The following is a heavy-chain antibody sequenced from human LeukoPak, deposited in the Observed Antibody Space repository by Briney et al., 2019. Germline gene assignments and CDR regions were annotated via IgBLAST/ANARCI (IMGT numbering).Heavy chain of an antibody. Sequence: SETLSLTCTVSGGSVSSGSYYWSWIRQPPGKGLEWLGYIYYSGSTNYNPSLKSRVTISVDTSKNQFSLKLSSVTAADTAVYYCARVRIAVAGHTLPSYFDYWGQGTLVTVSS. J-gene: IGHJ4*02. V-gene: IGHV4-61*01. CDR1: GGSVSSGSYY. CDR3: ARVRIAVAGHTLPSYFDY. CDR2: IYYSGST. D-gene: IGHD6-19*01.